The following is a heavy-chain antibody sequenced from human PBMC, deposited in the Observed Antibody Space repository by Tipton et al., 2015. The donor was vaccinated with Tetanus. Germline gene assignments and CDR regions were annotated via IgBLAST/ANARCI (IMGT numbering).Heavy chain of an antibody. D-gene: IGHD2-2*01. Sequence: LRLSCTVSGGSISSYNYYWDWIRQPPGKGLEWIGSIYYSGNTYYNPSLRSRVTMSVDTSKIQFSLMLTSVTASDTAVYYCARLSSSSNDAHAFDIWGQGTMVTVSS. CDR1: GGSISSYNYY. V-gene: IGHV4-39*01. J-gene: IGHJ3*02. CDR2: IYYSGNT. CDR3: ARLSSSSNDAHAFDI.